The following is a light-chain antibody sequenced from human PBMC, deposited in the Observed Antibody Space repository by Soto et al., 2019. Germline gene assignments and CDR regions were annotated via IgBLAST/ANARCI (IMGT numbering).Light chain of an antibody. CDR3: LQDYNYPPT. CDR2: AAS. CDR1: QGIRTD. J-gene: IGKJ1*01. V-gene: IGKV1-6*01. Sequence: AIQMTQSPSSLSASVGDRVTITCRASQGIRTDLGWYQQKPGQAPKLLIYAASSLQSGVPSRCSRSGSGTDFTLTISSLQPEDFATYYCLQDYNYPPTFGQGTKVEIK.